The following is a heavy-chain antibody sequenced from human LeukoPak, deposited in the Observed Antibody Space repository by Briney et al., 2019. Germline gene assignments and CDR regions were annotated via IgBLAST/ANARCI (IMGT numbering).Heavy chain of an antibody. CDR3: AKDGSWSCTD. CDR1: GFTFSNYA. CDR2: IAHHGNNK. D-gene: IGHD2-8*02. Sequence: PGGSLRLSCAASGFTFSNYAMHWARQGPGKGLEWVAYIAHHGNNKYYVDSVKGRFTISRDNSKKTLYLQMDSLRADDTAVYYCAKDGSWSCTDWGQGTLVTVSS. J-gene: IGHJ4*02. V-gene: IGHV3-30*02.